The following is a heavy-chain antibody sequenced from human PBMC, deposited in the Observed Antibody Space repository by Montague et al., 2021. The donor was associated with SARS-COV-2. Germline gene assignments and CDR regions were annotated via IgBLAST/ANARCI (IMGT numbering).Heavy chain of an antibody. J-gene: IGHJ3*02. CDR2: MYASGSS. V-gene: IGHV4-34*01. D-gene: IGHD3-3*01. Sequence: SETLSLTCAVSGGSIRAYYWSWIRQPPGKGLEWIGKMYASGSSNYNPSLKSRVTISVDTSKSQISLKLTSVTAADTAQYYCARAQVTIFAVLIMLPAAGAIDIWGQGTAVAVSS. CDR3: ARAQVTIFAVLIMLPAAGAIDI. CDR1: GGSIRAYY.